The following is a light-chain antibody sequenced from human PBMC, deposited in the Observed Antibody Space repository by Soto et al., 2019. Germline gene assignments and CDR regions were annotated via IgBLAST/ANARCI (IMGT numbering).Light chain of an antibody. CDR3: QQYNSYSWT. CDR2: DAS. CDR1: QSSSSW. J-gene: IGKJ1*01. Sequence: DIQMTQSPSTLSASVGDRVTITCRARQSSSSWLAWYQQKPGKAPKLLIYDASSLESGVPSRFSGSGSGTEFTLTISSLQPDDFATYYCQQYNSYSWTFGQGTKVEIK. V-gene: IGKV1-5*01.